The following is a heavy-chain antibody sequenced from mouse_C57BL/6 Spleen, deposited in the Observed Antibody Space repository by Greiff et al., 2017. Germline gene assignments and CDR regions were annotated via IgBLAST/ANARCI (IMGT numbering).Heavy chain of an antibody. Sequence: VMLVESGPGLVQPSQSLSITCTVSGFSLTSYGVHWVRQSPGKGLEWLGVIWRGGSTDYNAAFMSRLSITKDNSKSQVFFKMNSLQADDTAIYYCAKTILTGWYFDVWGTGTTVTVSS. CDR2: IWRGGST. CDR1: GFSLTSYG. V-gene: IGHV2-5*01. CDR3: AKTILTGWYFDV. D-gene: IGHD4-1*01. J-gene: IGHJ1*03.